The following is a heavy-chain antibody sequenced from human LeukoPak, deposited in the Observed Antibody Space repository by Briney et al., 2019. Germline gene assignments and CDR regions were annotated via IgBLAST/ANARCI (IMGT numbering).Heavy chain of an antibody. Sequence: PSETLSLTCAVYGGSFSRYYWSWIRQSPGKGLEWSAEIDHRGDTNYNPSVKSRVTISVDTSKNQFSLKMRSLSAADTALYYCARGATISETGYFDFWGQGTLVTVSS. CDR1: GGSFSRYY. J-gene: IGHJ4*03. CDR3: ARGATISETGYFDF. CDR2: IDHRGDT. D-gene: IGHD5-24*01. V-gene: IGHV4-34*01.